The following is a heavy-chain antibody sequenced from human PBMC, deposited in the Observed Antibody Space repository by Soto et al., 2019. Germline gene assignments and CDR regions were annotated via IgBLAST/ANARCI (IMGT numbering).Heavy chain of an antibody. V-gene: IGHV1-69*01. CDR2: IIPIFGTA. CDR3: ARVGGDDYGDYSDY. J-gene: IGHJ4*02. CDR1: GCTFSSYA. Sequence: QVQLVQSGADVKKPGSSVKVSCKASGCTFSSYAISWVRQAPGQGLEWMGGIIPIFGTANYAQKFQGRVTITADESTITAYMELSSLRSEDTAVYYCARVGGDDYGDYSDYWGQGTLVTVSS. D-gene: IGHD4-17*01.